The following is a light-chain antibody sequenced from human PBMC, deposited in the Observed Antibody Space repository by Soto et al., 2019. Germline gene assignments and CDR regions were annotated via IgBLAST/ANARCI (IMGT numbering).Light chain of an antibody. CDR3: QQLNSYPPYT. CDR2: AAS. Sequence: DIQLTQSPSFLSASVGDRVTITCRASQGISSYLAWYQQKPGKAPKLLIYAASTLQSGVPSRFSGSGSGTEFTLTISSRQPEDFATDYCQQLNSYPPYTFGQGTKLEIK. V-gene: IGKV1-9*01. J-gene: IGKJ2*01. CDR1: QGISSY.